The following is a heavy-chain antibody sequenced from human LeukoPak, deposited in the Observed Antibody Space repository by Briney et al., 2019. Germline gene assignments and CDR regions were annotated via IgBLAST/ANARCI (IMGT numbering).Heavy chain of an antibody. CDR3: ARDRQSGVMGY. CDR1: GFTFSRYG. CDR2: ISTSGRNT. J-gene: IGHJ4*02. V-gene: IGHV3-23*01. D-gene: IGHD3-16*01. Sequence: GGSLRLSCAASGFTFSRYGMSWVRQAPGKGLEWVSAISTSGRNTFYGDSVMGRFTISRDNSKNSLYLQMNSLRAEDTAVYYCARDRQSGVMGYWGQGTLVTVSS.